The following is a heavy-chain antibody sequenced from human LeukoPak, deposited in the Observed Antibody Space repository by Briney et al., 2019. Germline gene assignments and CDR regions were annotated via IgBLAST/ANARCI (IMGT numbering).Heavy chain of an antibody. CDR1: GISVSGYY. D-gene: IGHD2-8*01. J-gene: IGHJ4*02. Sequence: PGGSLRLSCAASGISVSGYYMSWVRQAPGRGLEWVSYISTSGSTIYYADSVKGRFTISRDNARNSLYLQMNSLRVEDTAVYYCVSGSNGPPPDYWGQGTLVTVSS. V-gene: IGHV3-11*01. CDR3: VSGSNGPPPDY. CDR2: ISTSGSTI.